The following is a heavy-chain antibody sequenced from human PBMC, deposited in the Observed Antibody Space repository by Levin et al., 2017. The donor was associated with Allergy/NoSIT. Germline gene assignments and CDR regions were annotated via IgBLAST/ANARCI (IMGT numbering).Heavy chain of an antibody. V-gene: IGHV4-34*01. D-gene: IGHD3-10*01. Sequence: SETLSLTCAVYGGSFSGYYWSWIRQPPGKGLEWIGEINHSGSTNYNPSLKSRVTISVDTSKNQFSLKLSSVTAADTAVYFCAGHTYYYGSGSYYIYYFDYWGQGTLVTVSS. CDR3: AGHTYYYGSGSYYIYYFDY. J-gene: IGHJ4*02. CDR2: INHSGST. CDR1: GGSFSGYY.